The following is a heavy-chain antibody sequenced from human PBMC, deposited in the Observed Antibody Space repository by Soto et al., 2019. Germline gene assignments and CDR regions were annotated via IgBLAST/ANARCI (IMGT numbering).Heavy chain of an antibody. CDR1: GYSFTSYW. CDR3: ARVDSDYDILTGYPPVWFDP. D-gene: IGHD3-9*01. J-gene: IGHJ5*02. Sequence: GESLKISCKGSGYSFTSYWIGWLRQMPGKGLEWMGIIYPGDSDTRYSPSFQGQVTISADKSISTAYLQWSSLKASDTAMYYCARVDSDYDILTGYPPVWFDPWGQGTLVTVSS. CDR2: IYPGDSDT. V-gene: IGHV5-51*01.